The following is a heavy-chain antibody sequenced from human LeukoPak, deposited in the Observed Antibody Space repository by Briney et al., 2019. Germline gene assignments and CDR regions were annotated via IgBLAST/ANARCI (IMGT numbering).Heavy chain of an antibody. CDR2: IRTTAEGAKYA. D-gene: IGHD3-9*01. CDR1: GFSFTDYP. CDR3: ATDQRYAFDY. J-gene: IGHJ4*02. Sequence: GGSLRLSCATSGFSFTDYPMNRVRQAPGKGLEWISNIRTTAEGAKYAYYADSVKGRVTISRDDGKNTLYLHMKSLRDDDTAVYYCATDQRYAFDYWGQGILVTVSS. V-gene: IGHV3-48*02.